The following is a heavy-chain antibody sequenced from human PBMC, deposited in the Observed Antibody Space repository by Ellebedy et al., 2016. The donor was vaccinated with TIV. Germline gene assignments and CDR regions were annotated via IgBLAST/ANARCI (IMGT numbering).Heavy chain of an antibody. Sequence: AASVKVSCKASGYTFSIYYIHCLRQAPGQGLEWMGIINAGGGSTIYAPKFHDRLTMTRDTSTSTVYMEPSSLRSDDTTVYYCARAYLYGSGTYPLYFDYWGQGTPLTVSS. CDR2: INAGGGST. CDR1: GYTFSIYY. V-gene: IGHV1-46*01. D-gene: IGHD3-10*01. CDR3: ARAYLYGSGTYPLYFDY. J-gene: IGHJ4*02.